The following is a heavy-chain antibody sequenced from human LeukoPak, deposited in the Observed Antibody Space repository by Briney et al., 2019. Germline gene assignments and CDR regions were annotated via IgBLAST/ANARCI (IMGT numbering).Heavy chain of an antibody. J-gene: IGHJ4*02. CDR3: ARDLDRFGYSNFDY. Sequence: GGSLRLSCAAFGFTFSSYSMNWVRQAPGKGLEWVSSISSSSSYIYYADSVKGRFTISRDNAKNSLYLQMNSLRAEDTAVYYCARDLDRFGYSNFDYWGQGTLVTVSS. D-gene: IGHD6-13*01. CDR2: ISSSSSYI. CDR1: GFTFSSYS. V-gene: IGHV3-21*01.